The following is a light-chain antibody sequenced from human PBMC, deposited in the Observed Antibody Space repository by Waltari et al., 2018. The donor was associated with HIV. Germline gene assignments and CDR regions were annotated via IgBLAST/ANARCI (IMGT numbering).Light chain of an antibody. J-gene: IGLJ2*01. CDR2: DNN. CDR1: SSNVGNHF. Sequence: QSVLTQPHSVSAAPRQKVTISCSGTSSNVGNHFVSWYQQLPGTAPKLLIYDNNKRPSGIPDRFSGSKSGTSATLGITGLQTGDEADYFCATWDRSLSRVIFGGGTRLTVL. CDR3: ATWDRSLSRVI. V-gene: IGLV1-51*01.